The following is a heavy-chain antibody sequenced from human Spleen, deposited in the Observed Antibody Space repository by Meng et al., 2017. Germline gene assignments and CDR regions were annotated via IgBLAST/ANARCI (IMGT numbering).Heavy chain of an antibody. D-gene: IGHD3-10*01. CDR3: ARRRSGSYYIGATAFDI. J-gene: IGHJ3*02. CDR2: IDPKSGDT. CDR1: GYNFPDYW. Sequence: QGKLGQSGAEVKKPGASVKVSCKPSGYNFPDYWLHWVRRAPGQGLEWMGRIDPKSGDTHYAQRFQGRVTMTGDTSISTAYMELSGLRSDDMAVYYCARRRSGSYYIGATAFDIWGQGTMVTVSS. V-gene: IGHV1-2*06.